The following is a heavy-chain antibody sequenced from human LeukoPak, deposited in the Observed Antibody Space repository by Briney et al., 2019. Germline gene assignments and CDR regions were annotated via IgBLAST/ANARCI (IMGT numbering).Heavy chain of an antibody. J-gene: IGHJ4*02. CDR3: ARHLWSSGYYFDY. D-gene: IGHD3-22*01. CDR1: GGSISSSSYY. V-gene: IGHV4-39*01. CDR2: IYYSGST. Sequence: PSGTLSLTCTVSGGSISSSSYYWGWIRQPPGKGLEWIGSIYYSGSTYYNPSLKSRVTISVDTSKNQFSLKLSSVTAADTAVYYCARHLWSSGYYFDYWGQGTLVTVSS.